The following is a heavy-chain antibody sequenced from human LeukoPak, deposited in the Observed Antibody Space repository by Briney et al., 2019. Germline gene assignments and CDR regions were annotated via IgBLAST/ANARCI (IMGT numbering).Heavy chain of an antibody. Sequence: GGSLRLSCAASGFTFSSYAIHWVRQAPGQGLEWMGWINPNSGGTNYAQKFQGRVTMTRDTSISTAYMELGRLRSDDTAVYYCARDSAIFGTFDYWGQGTLVTVSS. CDR3: ARDSAIFGTFDY. V-gene: IGHV1-2*02. CDR2: INPNSGGT. CDR1: GFTFSSYA. D-gene: IGHD3-3*01. J-gene: IGHJ4*02.